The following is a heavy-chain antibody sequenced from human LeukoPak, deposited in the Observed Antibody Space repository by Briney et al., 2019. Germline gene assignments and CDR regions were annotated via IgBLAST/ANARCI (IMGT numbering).Heavy chain of an antibody. Sequence: ASVKVCCKTSGYTFINYGINWVRQAPGQGLEWMGWISSHNGKTNYAQNLQDRITMTTDTSTTTAYLELRSLKSDDTAVYFCARQYCITTDCSMIQTYFDYWGHGTLVTVSS. CDR3: ARQYCITTDCSMIQTYFDY. D-gene: IGHD1-1*01. V-gene: IGHV1-18*01. CDR2: ISSHNGKT. CDR1: GYTFINYG. J-gene: IGHJ4*01.